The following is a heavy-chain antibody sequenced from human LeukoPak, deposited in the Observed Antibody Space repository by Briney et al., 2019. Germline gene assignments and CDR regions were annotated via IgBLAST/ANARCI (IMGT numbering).Heavy chain of an antibody. CDR3: ARGQGTVTTH. CDR2: INHSGSA. V-gene: IGHV4-34*01. Sequence: ASETLSLTCAVSGGSFSGYYWTWIRQPPGKGLEWIGEINHSGSANYNPSLKSRVTISLDTSKNQFSLKLSSVTAADTAVYYCARGQGTVTTHWGQGTLVTVSS. J-gene: IGHJ4*02. CDR1: GGSFSGYY. D-gene: IGHD4-17*01.